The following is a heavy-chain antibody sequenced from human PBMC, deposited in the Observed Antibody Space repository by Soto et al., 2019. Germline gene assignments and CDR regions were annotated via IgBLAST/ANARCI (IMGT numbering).Heavy chain of an antibody. D-gene: IGHD5-18*01. V-gene: IGHV3-74*01. Sequence: EVQLVESGGSLVQPGGSLRLSCAASGFTFSSHWMHWVRQAPGKGLVWVSRINSDWSSTTYAESVKGRFTFSRDNAKNTLYLQMKGLRAEDTAIYYCARDERYGYGVDYWGQGTLVTVSS. CDR2: INSDWSST. J-gene: IGHJ4*02. CDR1: GFTFSSHW. CDR3: ARDERYGYGVDY.